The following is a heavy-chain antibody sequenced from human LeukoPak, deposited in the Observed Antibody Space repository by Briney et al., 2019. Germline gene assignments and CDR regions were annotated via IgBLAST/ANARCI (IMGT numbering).Heavy chain of an antibody. V-gene: IGHV4-31*03. CDR3: ARGHIVVVPAANGGWFDP. CDR1: GGSISSGGYY. CDR2: IYYSWST. D-gene: IGHD2-2*01. J-gene: IGHJ5*02. Sequence: TLSLTCTVSGGSISSGGYYWSWIRQHPGKGLEWIGYIYYSWSTYYNPSLKSRVTISVDTSKNQFSLKLSSVTAADTAVYYCARGHIVVVPAANGGWFDPWGQGTLVTVSS.